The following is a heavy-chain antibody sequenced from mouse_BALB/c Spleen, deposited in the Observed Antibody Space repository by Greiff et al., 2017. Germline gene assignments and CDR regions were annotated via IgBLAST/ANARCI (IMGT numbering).Heavy chain of an antibody. J-gene: IGHJ1*01. CDR1: GYTFTSYW. CDR3: ARAALGTTATSWYFDV. CDR2: IFPGTGTT. D-gene: IGHD1-2*01. Sequence: QVQLQQSGAELVKPGASVKLSCKTSGYTFTSYWIQWVKQRPGQGLGWIGEIFPGTGTTYYNEKFKGKATLTIDTSSSTAYMQLSSLTSEDSAVYFCARAALGTTATSWYFDVWGAGTTVTVSS. V-gene: IGHV1S132*01.